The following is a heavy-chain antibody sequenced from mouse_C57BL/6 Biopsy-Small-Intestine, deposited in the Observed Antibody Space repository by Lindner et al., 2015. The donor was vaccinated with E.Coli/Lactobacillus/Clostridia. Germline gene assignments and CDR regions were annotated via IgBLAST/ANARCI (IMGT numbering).Heavy chain of an antibody. Sequence: VQLQESGAELARPGASVKMSCKASGYTFTSYTMHWVKQRPGQGLEWIGYINPSSGYTKYNQKFKDKATLTTDKSSSTAYMQLSSLTSEDSAVYYCARWDYYGSSWFFDVWGTGTTVTVSS. CDR3: ARWDYYGSSWFFDV. CDR1: GYTFTSYT. D-gene: IGHD1-1*01. J-gene: IGHJ1*03. CDR2: INPSSGYT. V-gene: IGHV1-4*01.